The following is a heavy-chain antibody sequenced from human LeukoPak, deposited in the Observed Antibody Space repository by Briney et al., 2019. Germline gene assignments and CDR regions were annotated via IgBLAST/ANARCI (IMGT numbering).Heavy chain of an antibody. CDR3: ARIRFETYYYAAGRYYYFDY. CDR2: IYFSVST. CDR1: VGPLSSYY. V-gene: IGHV4-59*08. J-gene: IGHJ4*02. Sequence: SETLSLTCIVSVGPLSSYYSSWSRQPPGKGVECMGYIYFSVSTNYNHSIKSRVSISVDTSKNQFSLKLSSATAEHTAVYYCARIRFETYYYAAGRYYYFDYWGQGTMVTVSS. D-gene: IGHD3-10*01.